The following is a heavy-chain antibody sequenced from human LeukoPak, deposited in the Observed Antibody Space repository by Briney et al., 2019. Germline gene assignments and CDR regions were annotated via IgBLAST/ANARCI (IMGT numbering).Heavy chain of an antibody. J-gene: IGHJ4*02. V-gene: IGHV3-74*01. CDR1: GFTFRNYW. Sequence: GGSLRLSCGASGFTFRNYWMHWVRQAPGEGRVWVSRIKTDGSTTNYADSVKGRFTISSDNAKNTLYLQLNSLRAEDTAVYYCVSAWGTTDDNWGQGTLVTVSS. CDR3: VSAWGTTDDN. D-gene: IGHD1-7*01. CDR2: IKTDGSTT.